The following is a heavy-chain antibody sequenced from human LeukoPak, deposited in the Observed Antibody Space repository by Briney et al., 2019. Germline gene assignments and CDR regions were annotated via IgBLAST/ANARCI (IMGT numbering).Heavy chain of an antibody. CDR3: AKGPKLGDGFHCDY. J-gene: IGHJ4*02. D-gene: IGHD5-24*01. CDR1: GFTFSGYA. CDR2: ISGSGGDT. Sequence: GGSLRLSCAASGFTFSGYAMSWVRQAPGKGLEWVSGISGSGGDTYYADSVKGRFTISRDISMNTLYLQMNSLRVEDTAVYYCAKGPKLGDGFHCDYWGQGTLVTVSS. V-gene: IGHV3-23*01.